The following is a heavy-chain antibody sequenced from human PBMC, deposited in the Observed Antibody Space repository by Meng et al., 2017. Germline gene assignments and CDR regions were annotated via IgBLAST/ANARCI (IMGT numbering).Heavy chain of an antibody. CDR2: INHSGST. Sequence: QVQRTQWGAGLWEPPETLSLTGAVYGGSFSGYYWSWIRQPPGKGLEWIGEINHSGSTNYKPSLKSGVTISVDTSKNQFSLKLSSVTAADTAVYYCARVGSFLRDYWGQGTLVTVSS. J-gene: IGHJ4*02. CDR1: GGSFSGYY. CDR3: ARVGSFLRDY. V-gene: IGHV4-34*01. D-gene: IGHD2/OR15-2a*01.